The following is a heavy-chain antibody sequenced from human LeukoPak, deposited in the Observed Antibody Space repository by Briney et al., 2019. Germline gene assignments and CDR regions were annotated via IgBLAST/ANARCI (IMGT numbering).Heavy chain of an antibody. J-gene: IGHJ4*02. V-gene: IGHV3-66*01. D-gene: IGHD4-17*01. CDR2: IYSGGST. CDR1: GFTVSSNY. Sequence: PGGSLRLSCAASGFTVSSNYMSWVRQAPGKGLEWVSVIYSGGSTYYADSVKGRFTISRDNSKNTLYLQMNSLRAEDTAVYYCAREVSGYGEPGGLTDYWGQGTLVTVSS. CDR3: AREVSGYGEPGGLTDY.